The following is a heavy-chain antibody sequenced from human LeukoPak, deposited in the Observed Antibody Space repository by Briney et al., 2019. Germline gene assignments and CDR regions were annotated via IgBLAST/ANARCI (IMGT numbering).Heavy chain of an antibody. D-gene: IGHD2-15*01. V-gene: IGHV4-34*01. J-gene: IGHJ5*02. CDR2: INHSGST. CDR3: ARGRGGGGSSNNWFDP. CDR1: GGSFSGYY. Sequence: PSETLSLTCAVYGGSFSGYYWSWIRQPPGKGLEWIGGINHSGSTNYNPSLKSRVTISVDTSKNQFSLKLSSVTAADTAVYFCARGRGGGGSSNNWFDPWGQGTLVTVSS.